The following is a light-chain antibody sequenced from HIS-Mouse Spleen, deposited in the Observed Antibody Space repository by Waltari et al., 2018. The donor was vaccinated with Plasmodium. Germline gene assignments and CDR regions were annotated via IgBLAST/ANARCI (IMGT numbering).Light chain of an antibody. J-gene: IGKJ5*01. CDR2: AES. V-gene: IGKV1-9*01. Sequence: DIQLTQSPSFLSASVGDRVTITCRASQGISSYLAWYQQKPGKAPKLLIYAESTLQSGVPSRFSGSGSGTEFTLTISSLQPEDFATYYCQQLNSYPSITFGQGTRLEIK. CDR3: QQLNSYPSIT. CDR1: QGISSY.